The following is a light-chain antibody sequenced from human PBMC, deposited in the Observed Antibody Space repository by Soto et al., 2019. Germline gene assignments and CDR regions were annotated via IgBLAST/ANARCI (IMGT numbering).Light chain of an antibody. CDR3: QQRSNWPPLT. CDR2: DAS. J-gene: IGKJ4*01. V-gene: IGKV3-11*01. Sequence: EIVLTQSPATLSLSPGERGTLSCRASQSVSSYLAWYQQKPGQAPRLLIYDASNRATGIPARFSGSGSGTDFPLTISSLEPEDFAVYYCQQRSNWPPLTFGGGTKVEIK. CDR1: QSVSSY.